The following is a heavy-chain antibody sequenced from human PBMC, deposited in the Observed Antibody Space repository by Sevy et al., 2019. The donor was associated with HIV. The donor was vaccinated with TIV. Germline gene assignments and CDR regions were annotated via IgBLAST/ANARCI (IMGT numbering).Heavy chain of an antibody. D-gene: IGHD1-26*01. CDR3: AREYSWDPRHRDAFDI. Sequence: ASVKVSCKASGGTFSSYAISWVRQAPGQGLEWMGGIIPIFGTANYAKKFQGRVTITADESTSTAYMGLSSLGSADTAGYYCAREYSWDPRHRDAFDIWGQGTMVTVSS. CDR1: GGTFSSYA. V-gene: IGHV1-69*13. J-gene: IGHJ3*02. CDR2: IIPIFGTA.